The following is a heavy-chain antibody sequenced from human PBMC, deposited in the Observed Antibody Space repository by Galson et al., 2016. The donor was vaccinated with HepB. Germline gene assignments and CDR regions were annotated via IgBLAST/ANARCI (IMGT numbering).Heavy chain of an antibody. V-gene: IGHV3-9*01. D-gene: IGHD3-10*01. J-gene: IGHJ4*02. CDR1: GFKFDDYA. CDR3: VKDDGPGTSYNGEHFDS. CDR2: ISWNTDTL. Sequence: SLRLSCAGSGFKFDDYAMHWVRQRPGKGLEWVSFISWNTDTLDYADSVKGRFTISRDNAKNSLHLQMNSLRPEDTAIYYCVKDDGPGTSYNGEHFDSWGQGTLVTVSS.